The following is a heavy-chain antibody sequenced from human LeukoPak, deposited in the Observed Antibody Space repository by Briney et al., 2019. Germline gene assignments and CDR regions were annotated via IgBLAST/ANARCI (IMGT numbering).Heavy chain of an antibody. CDR3: AKDAYYDFWSGYPPHY. CDR2: ISGSGGST. J-gene: IGHJ4*02. D-gene: IGHD3-3*01. V-gene: IGHV3-23*01. CDR1: GFTLRSHA. Sequence: PGGSLRLSCAASGFTLRSHAMSWVRQAPGKGLEWVLAISGSGGSTYYADSVKGRFSISRDNSKNTLYVQMNSLRAEDTAVYYCAKDAYYDFWSGYPPHYWGQGTLVTVSS.